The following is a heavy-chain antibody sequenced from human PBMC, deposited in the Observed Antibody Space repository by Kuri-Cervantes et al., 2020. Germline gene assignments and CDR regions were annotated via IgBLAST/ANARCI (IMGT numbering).Heavy chain of an antibody. CDR2: IKKDGSEK. D-gene: IGHD2-2*03. CDR1: GFTFSSYM. J-gene: IGHJ5*02. Sequence: GESKKFSSAASGFTFSSYMMSWVRQAAGKGLEWVANIKKDGSEKYYVDSVKGRFTISGDNAKNSLYLQMNSLRAEDTAVYYCARGGSMDMVVVPAVMPVGNWFDPWGQGTLVTVSS. V-gene: IGHV3-7*01. CDR3: ARGGSMDMVVVPAVMPVGNWFDP.